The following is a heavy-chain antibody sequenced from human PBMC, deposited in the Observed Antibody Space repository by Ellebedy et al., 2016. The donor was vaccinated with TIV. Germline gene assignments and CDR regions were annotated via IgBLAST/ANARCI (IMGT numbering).Heavy chain of an antibody. V-gene: IGHV1-18*01. CDR1: GYTFTSYG. J-gene: IGHJ4*02. D-gene: IGHD3-16*02. CDR3: AREQGDDYVWGSYLDY. CDR2: SSAYHCNT. Sequence: AASVKVSCKASGYTFTSYGISWVRQAPGQGLEGMGWSSAYHCNTHYAQKLQGRVNMTTDTSTSTDYMELRSLRSDDTAVYYCAREQGDDYVWGSYLDYWGQGTLVTVSS.